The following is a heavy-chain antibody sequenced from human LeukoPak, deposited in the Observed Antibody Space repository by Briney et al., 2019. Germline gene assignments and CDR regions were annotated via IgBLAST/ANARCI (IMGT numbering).Heavy chain of an antibody. CDR2: ISCSSNYI. CDR3: ARDPSSGWYLKGWFDP. D-gene: IGHD6-19*01. J-gene: IGHJ5*02. V-gene: IGHV3-21*01. Sequence: RGGSLRLSWAASGFTFSSYSMNWVRQAPGKLLEWVSSISCSSNYIYYADSVKGRFTISRDNAKNSLYLQMNSVGAEDTAVYYCARDPSSGWYLKGWFDPWGKGTLVTVSS. CDR1: GFTFSSYS.